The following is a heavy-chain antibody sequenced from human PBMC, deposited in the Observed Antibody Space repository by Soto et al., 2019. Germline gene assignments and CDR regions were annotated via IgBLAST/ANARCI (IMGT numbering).Heavy chain of an antibody. CDR3: ARQASYWHGGGGWFDP. J-gene: IGHJ5*02. D-gene: IGHD2-8*02. Sequence: EVQLVESGGGLVQPGGSLRLSCAASGFTFSAYDMHWVRQPTGKGLEWVSAIGTQHDTYYPDSVKGRFTISRENAKSSLYLQMNSRGTGDTAVYYCARQASYWHGGGGWFDPWGQGTLVTVSS. CDR2: IGTQHDT. V-gene: IGHV3-13*01. CDR1: GFTFSAYD.